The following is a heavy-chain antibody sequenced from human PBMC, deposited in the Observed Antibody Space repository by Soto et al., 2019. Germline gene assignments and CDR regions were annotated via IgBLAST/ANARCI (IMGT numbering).Heavy chain of an antibody. J-gene: IGHJ4*02. CDR3: ARALAVAGSGPDY. CDR1: GFTFNNYA. D-gene: IGHD6-19*01. V-gene: IGHV3-30-3*01. Sequence: SGGSLRLSCAASGFTFNNYAMHWVRQAPGKGLEWVAAISYDGNNEYYADSVRGRFTISRDNSKNTLYLQINSLRAEDTAVYYCARALAVAGSGPDYWGQGTLVTVSS. CDR2: ISYDGNNE.